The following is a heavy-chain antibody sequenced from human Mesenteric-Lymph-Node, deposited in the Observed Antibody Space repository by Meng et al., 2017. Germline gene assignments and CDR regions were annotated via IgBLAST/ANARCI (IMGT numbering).Heavy chain of an antibody. D-gene: IGHD5-24*01. CDR3: KRVRDGMAKIDY. CDR1: GGSISSGSYY. J-gene: IGHJ4*02. CDR2: IYYSGST. Sequence: GSLRLSCTVSGGSISSGSYYWSWIRQPAGKGLEWIGGIYYSGSTYYNPSLKSRVTISIDTSKNQFSLRLSSVTAADTAVYYCKRVRDGMAKIDYWGQGTLVTVSS. V-gene: IGHV4-39*07.